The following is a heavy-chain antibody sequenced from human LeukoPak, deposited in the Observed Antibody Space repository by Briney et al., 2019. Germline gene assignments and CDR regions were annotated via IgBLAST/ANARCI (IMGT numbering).Heavy chain of an antibody. J-gene: IGHJ3*02. D-gene: IGHD3-9*01. CDR3: ASNIYGILTHAFDI. CDR2: ISSSSSTI. CDR1: GFTFSSYS. Sequence: GGSLRLSCAASGFTFSSYSMNWVRQAPGKGLEWVSYISSSSSTIYYADSVKGRFTISRDNAKNTLYLQMNSLRAEDTAVYYCASNIYGILTHAFDIWGQGTMVTVSS. V-gene: IGHV3-48*04.